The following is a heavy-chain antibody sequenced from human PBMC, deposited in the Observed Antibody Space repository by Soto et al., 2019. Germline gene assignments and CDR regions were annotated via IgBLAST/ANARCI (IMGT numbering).Heavy chain of an antibody. Sequence: PGGSLRLSCAASGFSFRNYAMRWVRQAPGKGLEWISTLTGSSSNIYYADSVKGRFAISRDNSRNTLYLQMNSLTAEDTAVYYCANGRATYGLLTHDYWGQGTLVTVSS. J-gene: IGHJ4*02. D-gene: IGHD3-10*01. CDR2: LTGSSSNI. V-gene: IGHV3-23*01. CDR1: GFSFRNYA. CDR3: ANGRATYGLLTHDY.